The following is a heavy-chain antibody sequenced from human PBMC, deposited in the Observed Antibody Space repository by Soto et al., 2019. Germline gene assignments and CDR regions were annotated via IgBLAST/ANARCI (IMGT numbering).Heavy chain of an antibody. V-gene: IGHV4-30-2*01. CDR1: GGSISSGGYS. J-gene: IGHJ3*02. Sequence: SETLSLTCAVSGGSISSGGYSWRWIRQPPGKGLEWIGYIYHSGSTYYNPSLKSRVTISVDRSKNQFSLKLSSVTAADTAVYYCASGYGGTALDACDIWGQGTMVTVSS. CDR3: ASGYGGTALDACDI. D-gene: IGHD2-15*01. CDR2: IYHSGST.